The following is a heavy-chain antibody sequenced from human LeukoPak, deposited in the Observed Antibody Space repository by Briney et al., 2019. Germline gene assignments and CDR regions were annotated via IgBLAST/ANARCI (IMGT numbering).Heavy chain of an antibody. CDR3: ARVRGRSGRGSTSCCIYYYYGMDV. CDR2: IYYSGST. D-gene: IGHD2-2*01. Sequence: PSEALSLTSIDSGGSIISYFWSWMRQPPGRGLEWMGYIYYSGSTNYNPSLKSRVTISVDTSKNQFSLKLSSVTAADTAVYYCARVRGRSGRGSTSCCIYYYYGMDVWGQGNTVTVSS. J-gene: IGHJ6*02. CDR1: GGSIISYF. V-gene: IGHV4-59*01.